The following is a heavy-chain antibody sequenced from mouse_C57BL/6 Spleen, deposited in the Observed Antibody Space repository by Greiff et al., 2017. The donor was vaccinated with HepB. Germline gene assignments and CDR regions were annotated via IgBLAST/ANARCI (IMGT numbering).Heavy chain of an antibody. Sequence: ESGPGLVKPSQSLSLTCSVTGYSITCGYYWNWIRQFPGNKLEWMGYISYDGSNNYNPSLKNRISITRDTSKNQFFLKLNSVTTEDTATYHCAKGVTAQATGAYWGQGTLVTVSA. CDR2: ISYDGSN. CDR3: AKGVTAQATGAY. D-gene: IGHD3-2*02. V-gene: IGHV3-6*01. CDR1: GYSITCGYY. J-gene: IGHJ3*01.